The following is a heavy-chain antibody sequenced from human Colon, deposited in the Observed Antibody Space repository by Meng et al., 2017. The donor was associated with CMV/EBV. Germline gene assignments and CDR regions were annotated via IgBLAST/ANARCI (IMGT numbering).Heavy chain of an antibody. D-gene: IGHD3-10*01. CDR1: GDSVSSGSYY. CDR2: IFYTGTT. J-gene: IGHJ5*02. CDR3: ANYTSDWFDP. V-gene: IGHV4-61*01. Sequence: ICSVSGDSVSSGSYYWSWIRQPPGKGLEWIGYIFYTGTTKYNPSLKSRVTISLDTSKNEFSLNLRSVSAADTAVYYCANYTSDWFDPWGQGTLVTVSS.